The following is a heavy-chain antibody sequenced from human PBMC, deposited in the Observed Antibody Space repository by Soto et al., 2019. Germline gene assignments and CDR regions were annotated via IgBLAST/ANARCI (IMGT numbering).Heavy chain of an antibody. D-gene: IGHD3-10*01. V-gene: IGHV1-69*01. J-gene: IGHJ4*02. CDR1: GGIFSTYA. CDR3: ARDRDNYGSGNYYNRIDF. Sequence: QVQLVQSGAEVKKPGSSVKVSCKASGGIFSTYAISWLRRAPGQGLEWMGGIIPIFGTPNYAQRFQGRVTVTADESTGTAYMELSRLRYEDTAVYYCARDRDNYGSGNYYNRIDFWGQGTLVTVSS. CDR2: IIPIFGTP.